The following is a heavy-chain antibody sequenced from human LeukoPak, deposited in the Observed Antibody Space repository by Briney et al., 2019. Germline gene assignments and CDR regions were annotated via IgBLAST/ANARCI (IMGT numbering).Heavy chain of an antibody. V-gene: IGHV1-18*01. Sequence: ASVKVSCKASGYTFTSYGISWVRQAPGQGLEWMGWISAYNGNTNYAQKLQGRVTMTRDTSTSTVYMELSSLRSEDTAVYYCARDWDTAKDYWGQGTLVTVSS. D-gene: IGHD5-18*01. CDR2: ISAYNGNT. J-gene: IGHJ4*02. CDR1: GYTFTSYG. CDR3: ARDWDTAKDY.